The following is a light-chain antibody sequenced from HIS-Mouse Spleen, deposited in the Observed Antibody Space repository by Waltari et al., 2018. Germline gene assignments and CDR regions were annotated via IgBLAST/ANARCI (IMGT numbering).Light chain of an antibody. J-gene: IGLJ2*01. CDR1: SSDVGGYNY. CDR2: EVS. V-gene: IGLV2-8*01. Sequence: QSALTQPPSASGSPGQSVTIPCTGTSSDVGGYNYVSWYQQHPGKAPKRMIYEVSSRPSGVPDRFSGSKSGNTASLTASGRQAEDEADYYCSSYAGSNKVVFGGGTKLTVL. CDR3: SSYAGSNKVV.